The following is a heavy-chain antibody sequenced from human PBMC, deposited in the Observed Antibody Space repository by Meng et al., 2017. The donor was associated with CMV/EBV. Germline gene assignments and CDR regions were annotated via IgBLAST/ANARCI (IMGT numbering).Heavy chain of an antibody. CDR1: GGSIGSSSYY. D-gene: IGHD2-8*01. Sequence: LARRGSGQGLVKPSDPLSPPCTVSGGSIGSSSYYWGWSLQPPGKGLEWIGSIYYSGSTYYNPSLKCRVTISVDTSKNQFSLKLSSVTAADTAVYYCARAIVLMVYAENWFDPWGQGTLVTVSS. CDR2: IYYSGST. J-gene: IGHJ5*02. CDR3: ARAIVLMVYAENWFDP. V-gene: IGHV4-39*07.